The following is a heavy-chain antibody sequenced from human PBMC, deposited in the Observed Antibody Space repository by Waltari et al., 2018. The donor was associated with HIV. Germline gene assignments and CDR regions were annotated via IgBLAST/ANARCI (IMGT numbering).Heavy chain of an antibody. CDR3: VKEHQYSHTWYSFYGMDV. CDR1: GFTVSNYA. J-gene: IGHJ6*02. V-gene: IGHV3-23*01. Sequence: VQLLESGGGLVQPGGSLRLSCAASGFTVSNYAMNWVRQAPGKGLEWVSAISGSGYSTYYAESVKGRFTISRDNSKNKLYLQMNSLRAEDTAVYFCVKEHQYSHTWYSFYGMDVWGQGTTVTVSS. D-gene: IGHD6-13*01. CDR2: ISGSGYST.